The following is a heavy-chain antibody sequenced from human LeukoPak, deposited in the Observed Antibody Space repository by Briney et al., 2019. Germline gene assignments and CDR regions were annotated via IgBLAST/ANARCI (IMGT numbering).Heavy chain of an antibody. Sequence: SETLSLTCTVSGGSISSYYWSRIRQPAGKGLEWIGRIYTSGSTTYNPSLKSRVTMSADTSKNQLSLKLSSVTTADTAVYYCARDYYGSSGYPFCDYWGQGTLVTVSS. V-gene: IGHV4-4*07. CDR2: IYTSGST. D-gene: IGHD3-22*01. CDR3: ARDYYGSSGYPFCDY. J-gene: IGHJ4*02. CDR1: GGSISSYY.